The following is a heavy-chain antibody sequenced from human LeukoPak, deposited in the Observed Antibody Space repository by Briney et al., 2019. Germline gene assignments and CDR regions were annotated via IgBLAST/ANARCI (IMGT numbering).Heavy chain of an antibody. CDR3: ARDGNSAWFGGTDY. D-gene: IGHD3-16*01. CDR1: GGSISSGNYY. Sequence: PSETLSLTCTVSGGSISSGNYYWSWIRQPAGKSLEWIGRIYSSGSTNYNPSLNSRVTISIDTSKNQSSLNLSSVTAADTAMYYCARDGNSAWFGGTDYWGQGTLVTVSS. J-gene: IGHJ4*02. V-gene: IGHV4-61*02. CDR2: IYSSGST.